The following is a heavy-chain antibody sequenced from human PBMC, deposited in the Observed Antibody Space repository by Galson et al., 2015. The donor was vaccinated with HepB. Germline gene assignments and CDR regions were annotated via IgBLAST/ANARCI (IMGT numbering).Heavy chain of an antibody. J-gene: IGHJ2*01. V-gene: IGHV2-5*02. Sequence: PALVKPTQTLTLTCTFSGFSLSTSGVGVGWIRQPPGKALEWLALIYWDDDKRYSSSLKSRLTITKDTSKNQVVLTMTNMDPVDTATYYCAHRGVKGDNYWYFDRWGRGTLVTVSS. CDR2: IYWDDDK. CDR1: GFSLSTSGVG. CDR3: AHRGVKGDNYWYFDR. D-gene: IGHD2-21*01.